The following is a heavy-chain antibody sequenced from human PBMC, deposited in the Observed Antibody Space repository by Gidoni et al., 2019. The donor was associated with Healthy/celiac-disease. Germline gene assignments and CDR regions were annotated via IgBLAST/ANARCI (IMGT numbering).Heavy chain of an antibody. V-gene: IGHV3-48*02. CDR3: ARDSYYDTSFYYYYYGMDV. CDR2: ISSSSSTI. J-gene: IGHJ6*02. Sequence: EVQLVESGGGLVQPGGSMRLSCAASGFTFSSYSMNWVRQAPGKGLEWVSYISSSSSTIYYADSVKGRFTISRDNAKNSLYLQMNSLRDEDTAVYYCARDSYYDTSFYYYYYGMDVWGQGTTVTVSS. CDR1: GFTFSSYS. D-gene: IGHD3-22*01.